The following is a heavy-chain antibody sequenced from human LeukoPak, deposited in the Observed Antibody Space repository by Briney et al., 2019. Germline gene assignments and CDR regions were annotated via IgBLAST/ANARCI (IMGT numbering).Heavy chain of an antibody. J-gene: IGHJ3*02. V-gene: IGHV3-48*01. CDR2: ISSSSSTI. CDR3: ARDLGFWSGFNAFDI. Sequence: GGSLRLSCAASGFTFSSYSMNWVRQAPGKGLEWVSYISSSSSTIYYADSVKGRFTISRDNAKNSLYLQMNSLRAEDTAVYYCARDLGFWSGFNAFDIWGQGTMATVSS. CDR1: GFTFSSYS. D-gene: IGHD3-3*01.